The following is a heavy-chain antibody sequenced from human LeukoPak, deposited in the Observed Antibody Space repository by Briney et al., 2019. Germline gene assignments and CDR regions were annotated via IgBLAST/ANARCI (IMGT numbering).Heavy chain of an antibody. CDR2: INPNSGGT. CDR1: GYTFTGYY. V-gene: IGHV1-2*02. Sequence: AASVKVSCKASGYTFTGYYMHWVRQAPGQGLEWMGWINPNSGGTNYAQKFQGRVTMTRDTSISTAYMELSRLRSDDTAVYYCARSIVVVPAARGRFDYWGQGTLVTVSS. D-gene: IGHD2-2*01. J-gene: IGHJ4*02. CDR3: ARSIVVVPAARGRFDY.